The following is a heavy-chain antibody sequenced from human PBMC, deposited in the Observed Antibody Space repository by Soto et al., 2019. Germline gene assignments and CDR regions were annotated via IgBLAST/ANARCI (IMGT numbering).Heavy chain of an antibody. Sequence: PGGSLRLSCSASGFTFSSYAMHWVRQAPGKGLEYVSAISSNGGSTYYADSVKGRFTISRDNSKNTLYLQMSSLRAEDTAVYYCVKDPTPREYYVYVWGSYRYKREGFDYWAREPWSPSPQ. V-gene: IGHV3-64D*06. CDR1: GFTFSSYA. D-gene: IGHD3-16*02. J-gene: IGHJ4*02. CDR3: VKDPTPREYYVYVWGSYRYKREGFDY. CDR2: ISSNGGST.